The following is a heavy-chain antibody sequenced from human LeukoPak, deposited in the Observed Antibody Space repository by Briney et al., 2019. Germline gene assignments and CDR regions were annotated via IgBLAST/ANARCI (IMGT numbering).Heavy chain of an antibody. CDR1: GFTFSSYS. J-gene: IGHJ4*02. V-gene: IGHV3-48*04. CDR3: ASGDSPYYFDY. Sequence: PGGSLRLSCAASGFTFSSYSMNWVRQAPGKGLEWVSYISSASGSIYYADSVKGRFTISRDNAKNSLFLQMNGLRAEDTAVYYCASGDSPYYFDYWGQGTLVTVSS. D-gene: IGHD5-18*01. CDR2: ISSASGSI.